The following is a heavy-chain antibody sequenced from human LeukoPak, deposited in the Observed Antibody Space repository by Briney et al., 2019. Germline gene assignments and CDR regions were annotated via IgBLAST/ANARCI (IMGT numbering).Heavy chain of an antibody. J-gene: IGHJ4*02. CDR2: ISSSGSTI. D-gene: IGHD3-22*01. V-gene: IGHV3-48*04. CDR3: TRAYYDGSGSHYLDY. CDR1: GFTFSSYA. Sequence: GGSLRLSCAASGFTFSSYAMHWVRQAPGKGLEWVSYISSSGSTIYYADSVKGRFTISRDNAKNSLYLQMNSLRAEDTAVYYFTRAYYDGSGSHYLDYWGQATLLTVSS.